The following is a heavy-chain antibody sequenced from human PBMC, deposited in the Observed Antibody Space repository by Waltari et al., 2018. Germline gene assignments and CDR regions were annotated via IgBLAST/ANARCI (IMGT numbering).Heavy chain of an antibody. V-gene: IGHV3-74*03. Sequence: EVQLVESGGGLVQPGGSLRLSCAASGFTFSSYGMYWVRQAPGKGLVWVSRSTSEGSTMYADSGKGRFTSSRDNAKKTVYLQMNSLRVEDTAVYYCARGGTGAFDIWGQGTKVTVSS. CDR3: ARGGTGAFDI. CDR1: GFTFSSYG. CDR2: STSEGST. D-gene: IGHD1-1*01. J-gene: IGHJ3*02.